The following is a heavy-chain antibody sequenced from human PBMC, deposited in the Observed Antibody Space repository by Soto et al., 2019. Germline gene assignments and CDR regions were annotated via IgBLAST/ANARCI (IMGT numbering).Heavy chain of an antibody. J-gene: IGHJ3*02. CDR2: IYPGDSDT. CDR3: AKLYDSSSTYAFDI. Sequence: GESLKISCKGSGYTFTSYWIAWVRLMPGKGLEWMGTIYPGDSDTRYSPSFQGQVTISADKSISTAYLQWSSLKASDTAMYYCAKLYDSSSTYAFDIWGQGTMVTVSS. CDR1: GYTFTSYW. D-gene: IGHD3-22*01. V-gene: IGHV5-51*01.